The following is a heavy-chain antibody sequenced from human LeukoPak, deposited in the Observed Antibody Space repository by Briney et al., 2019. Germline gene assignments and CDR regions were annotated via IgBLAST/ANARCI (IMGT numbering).Heavy chain of an antibody. D-gene: IGHD3-22*01. CDR1: GYTFTNYG. V-gene: IGHV1-18*01. CDR3: ARGDSGGYSCLDY. Sequence: ASVKVSCKASGYTFTNYGITWVRQAPGQGLEWMGWISGYNGNIDYAQKLQGRVTMTTDTSTSTAYMELRSLRSDDTAVYYCARGDSGGYSCLDYWGQGILVTVSS. CDR2: ISGYNGNI. J-gene: IGHJ4*02.